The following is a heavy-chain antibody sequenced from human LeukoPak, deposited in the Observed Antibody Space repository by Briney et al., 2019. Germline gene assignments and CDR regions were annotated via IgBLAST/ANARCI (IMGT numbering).Heavy chain of an antibody. Sequence: KPGGALQISFQGSGYSFTTYWIGWVRQVPGKGVGGMGILYPGDSDTRYSPSFQGQVTISADKSISTAYLQWSSLKASDTAMYYCARHSGPSTAVPFDYWGQGTLVTVSS. CDR2: LYPGDSDT. J-gene: IGHJ4*02. V-gene: IGHV5-51*01. CDR3: ARHSGPSTAVPFDY. CDR1: GYSFTTYW. D-gene: IGHD5-12*01.